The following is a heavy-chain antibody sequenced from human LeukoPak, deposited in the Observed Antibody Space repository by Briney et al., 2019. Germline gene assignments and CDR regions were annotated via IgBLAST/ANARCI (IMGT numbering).Heavy chain of an antibody. Sequence: KPSETLSLTCTVSGGSISSGGYYWSWIRQHPGKGLEWIGYVYYTGSTSYNPSLKSRLSISVDTSKNQFSLTLSSVTAADTAVYYCARDRPGYYDSSGYSSAFDIWGQGTTVTVSS. CDR3: ARDRPGYYDSSGYSSAFDI. V-gene: IGHV4-30-4*08. D-gene: IGHD3-22*01. J-gene: IGHJ3*02. CDR1: GGSISSGGYY. CDR2: VYYTGST.